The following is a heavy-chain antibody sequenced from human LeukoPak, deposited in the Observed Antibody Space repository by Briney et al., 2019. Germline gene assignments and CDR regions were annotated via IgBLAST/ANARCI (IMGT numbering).Heavy chain of an antibody. CDR2: ISYDGSNK. D-gene: IGHD3-10*01. CDR3: AACKGILWFGEYRFDY. CDR1: GFTFSSYG. V-gene: IGHV3-30*03. J-gene: IGHJ4*02. Sequence: QPGGSLRLSCAASGFTFSSYGMHWVRQAPGKGLEWVAVISYDGSNKYYADSVKGRFTISRDNSKNTLYLQMNSLRAEDTAVYYCAACKGILWFGEYRFDYWGQGTLVTVSS.